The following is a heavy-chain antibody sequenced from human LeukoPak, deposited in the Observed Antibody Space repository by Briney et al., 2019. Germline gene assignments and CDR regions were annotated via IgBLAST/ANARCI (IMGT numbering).Heavy chain of an antibody. CDR2: INSDRSIT. D-gene: IGHD3-16*01. J-gene: IGHJ5*01. CDR1: GFTFRYSW. V-gene: IGHV3-74*01. Sequence: PGGSLRLSCAASGFTFRYSWMSWVRQAPGKGLVWVSRINSDRSITNYADSVKGRFTISRDNAKNTMYLQMNSLRAEDTAVYYCVIALGDSWGQGTLVTVSS. CDR3: VIALGDS.